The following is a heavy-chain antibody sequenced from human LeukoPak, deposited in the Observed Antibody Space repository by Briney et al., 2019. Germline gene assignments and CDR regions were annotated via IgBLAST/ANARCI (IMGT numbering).Heavy chain of an antibody. J-gene: IGHJ3*02. D-gene: IGHD2-21*01. CDR3: AKGIGPQDAFDI. V-gene: IGHV3-33*06. Sequence: GRSLRLSCAASGFTFSSYGMHWVRQAPGKGLEWVAVIWYDGSNKYYADSVKGRFTISRDNSKNTLYLQMNSLRAEDTAVYYCAKGIGPQDAFDIWGQGTMVTVSS. CDR2: IWYDGSNK. CDR1: GFTFSSYG.